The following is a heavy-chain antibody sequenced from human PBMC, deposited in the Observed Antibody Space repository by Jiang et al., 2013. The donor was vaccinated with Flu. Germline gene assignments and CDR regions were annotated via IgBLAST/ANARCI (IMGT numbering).Heavy chain of an antibody. J-gene: IGHJ4*02. CDR3: ADNFLDPTVTTRPFDY. D-gene: IGHD4-17*01. CDR2: ISGSGGST. Sequence: QLLESGGGLVQPGGSLRLSCAASGFTFSSYAMSWVRQAPGKGLEWVSAISGSGGSTYYADSVKGRFTISRDNSKNTLYLQMNSLRAEDTAVYYCADNFLDPTVTTRPFDYWGQGTLVTVSS. CDR1: GFTFSSYA. V-gene: IGHV3-23*01.